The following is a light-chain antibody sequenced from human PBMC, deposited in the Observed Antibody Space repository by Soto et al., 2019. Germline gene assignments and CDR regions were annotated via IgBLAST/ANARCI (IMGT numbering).Light chain of an antibody. J-gene: IGLJ1*01. CDR2: AVS. CDR1: SSDVGGYNY. V-gene: IGLV2-14*01. Sequence: SVLTQPASVSGSPGQSITISCTGTSSDVGGYNYVSWYQQHPGKAPKLFIFAVSNRPSGVSNRFSGSKSGNTASLTISGLQAEDEADYYCSSYTGSTTLVFGTGTKSPS. CDR3: SSYTGSTTLV.